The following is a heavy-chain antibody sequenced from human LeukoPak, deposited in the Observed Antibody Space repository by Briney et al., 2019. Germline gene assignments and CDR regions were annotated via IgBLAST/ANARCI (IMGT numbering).Heavy chain of an antibody. CDR3: ALLQWLPNGFDV. J-gene: IGHJ3*01. Sequence: ASVKVSCKASGDNFSSYVITWVRQAPGQGLEWMGRIIPTFDVANFAQIFKGRVTITADESTTTAYLEMSSLRSEDTALYYCALLQWLPNGFDVWGRGTVVTVAS. CDR2: IIPTFDVA. V-gene: IGHV1-69*13. D-gene: IGHD5-24*01. CDR1: GDNFSSYV.